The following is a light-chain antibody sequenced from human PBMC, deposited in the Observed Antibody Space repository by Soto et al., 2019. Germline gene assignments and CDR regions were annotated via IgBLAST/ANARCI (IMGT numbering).Light chain of an antibody. V-gene: IGLV2-8*01. CDR3: SSYTGGNPSYV. CDR2: EVT. J-gene: IGLJ1*01. CDR1: SSDVGGYDY. Sequence: SVLTQPPSASGSPGQSVTISCTGTSSDVGGYDYVSWYQQHPGKAPKLMIYEVTIRPSGVSDRFSGSKSGNTASLTVSGLQAEDEADYYCSSYTGGNPSYVFGTGTKVTV.